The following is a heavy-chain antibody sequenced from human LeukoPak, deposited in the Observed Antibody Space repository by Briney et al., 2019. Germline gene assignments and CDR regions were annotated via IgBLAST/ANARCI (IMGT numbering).Heavy chain of an antibody. CDR3: ARTKRGYSYGYNWFDP. V-gene: IGHV4-34*01. D-gene: IGHD5-18*01. Sequence: KPSETLSLTCAGYGGSFSGYYWSWVRQPPGKGLEGVGEINHSGSTNYNPSLKSRVTISVDTSKNQFSLKLSSVTAADTAVYYCARTKRGYSYGYNWFDPWGQGTLVTVSS. CDR1: GGSFSGYY. J-gene: IGHJ5*02. CDR2: INHSGST.